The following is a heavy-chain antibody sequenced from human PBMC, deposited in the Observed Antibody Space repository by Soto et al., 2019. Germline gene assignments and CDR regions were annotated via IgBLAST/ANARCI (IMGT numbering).Heavy chain of an antibody. Sequence: QVQLQQWGAGQLRASETLSLTCAVYGGYFSGLSWNWIRQSPGKKLEWIGEIDYRGNTNYNPSLRSRVTWSVDASKNQFSLNVRSVTAADAANYYCARSRKSGDHSLGLDYWGRGTLVTVSS. CDR1: GGYFSGLS. J-gene: IGHJ4*02. CDR2: IDYRGNT. D-gene: IGHD2-21*01. V-gene: IGHV4-34*02. CDR3: ARSRKSGDHSLGLDY.